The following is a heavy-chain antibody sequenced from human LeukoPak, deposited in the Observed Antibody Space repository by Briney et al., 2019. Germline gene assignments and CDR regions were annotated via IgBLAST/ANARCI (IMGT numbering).Heavy chain of an antibody. CDR3: ARQAFCSGSSCNPFDY. CDR2: IYYSGST. Sequence: VKPSETLSLTCAVSGGSISSGFWSWIRQPPRQGLEWIGYIYYSGSTNYNPSLKSRVTISIDTSKSQFSLKLSSVTAADTAVYYCARQAFCSGSSCNPFDYWGQGTLVTVSS. J-gene: IGHJ4*02. CDR1: GGSISSGF. D-gene: IGHD2-15*01. V-gene: IGHV4-59*08.